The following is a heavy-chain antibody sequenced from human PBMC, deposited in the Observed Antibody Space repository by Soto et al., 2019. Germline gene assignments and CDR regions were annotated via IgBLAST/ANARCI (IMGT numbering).Heavy chain of an antibody. CDR2: IVVGSGNT. CDR1: GFTFTSSA. Sequence: ASVKLSCKASGFTFTSSAVQWVRQARGQRLEKKRWIVVGSGNTNYAQKFQERVTITRDMSTSTAYMELSSLRSEDTAVYYCVFFILNYGILTGSNILDSSGHRTL. V-gene: IGHV1-58*01. D-gene: IGHD3-9*01. J-gene: IGHJ5*01. CDR3: VFFILNYGILTGSNILDS.